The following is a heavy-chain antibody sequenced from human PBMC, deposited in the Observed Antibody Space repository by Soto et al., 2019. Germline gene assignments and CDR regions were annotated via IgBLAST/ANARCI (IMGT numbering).Heavy chain of an antibody. J-gene: IGHJ5*02. CDR1: GGSISSGDYY. V-gene: IGHV4-30-4*01. D-gene: IGHD1-20*01. CDR2: IYYSGST. CDR3: ARGYNWNDVEGNWFDP. Sequence: PSETLSLTCTVSGGSISSGDYYWSWIRQPPGKGLEWIGYIYYSGSTYYNPSLKSRVTISVDTSKNQFSLKLSSVTAADTAVYYCARGYNWNDVEGNWFDPWGQGTLVTVSS.